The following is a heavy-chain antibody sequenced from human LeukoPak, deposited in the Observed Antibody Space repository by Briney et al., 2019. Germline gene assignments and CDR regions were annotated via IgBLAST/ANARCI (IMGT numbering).Heavy chain of an antibody. V-gene: IGHV3-23*01. J-gene: IGHJ4*02. D-gene: IGHD2-2*01. Sequence: GGSLRLSCAASGFTFSSYAMNWVRQAPGKGLEWVSATGSTGVSTFYADSVKGRFTVSRDNSKNTLSLQMNSLRAEDTAVYYHAKDPGVVPAHYFDYWGQGILVTVSS. CDR3: AKDPGVVPAHYFDY. CDR1: GFTFSSYA. CDR2: TGSTGVST.